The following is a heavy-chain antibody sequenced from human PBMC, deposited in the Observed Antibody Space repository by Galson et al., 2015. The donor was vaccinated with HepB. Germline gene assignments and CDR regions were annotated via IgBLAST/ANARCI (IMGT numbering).Heavy chain of an antibody. CDR2: IRHDGGDT. CDR1: GFTFTRYA. J-gene: IGHJ4*02. D-gene: IGHD2/OR15-2a*01. CDR3: ARDSGEEYFDC. Sequence: SLRLSCAASGFTFTRYAMNWVRQAPGKGLEWVASIRHDGGDTYYVDSVEGRFTVSRDNAKSSLYLQMNSLRAEDTAIYYCARDSGEEYFDCWGQGTLVTVSS. V-gene: IGHV3-7*03.